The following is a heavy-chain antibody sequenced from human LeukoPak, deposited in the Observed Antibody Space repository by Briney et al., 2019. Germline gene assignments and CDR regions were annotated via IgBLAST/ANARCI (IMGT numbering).Heavy chain of an antibody. CDR1: GFTFDDYA. V-gene: IGHV3-49*04. J-gene: IGHJ4*02. D-gene: IGHD3-9*01. CDR2: IRSKAYGGTT. Sequence: GGSLRLSCTASGFTFDDYAMSWVRQAPGKGLEWVGFIRSKAYGGTTEYAASVKGRFTISRDDSKSIAYLQMNSLKTEDTAVYYCTRRILTGYYNDYWGQGTLVTVSS. CDR3: TRRILTGYYNDY.